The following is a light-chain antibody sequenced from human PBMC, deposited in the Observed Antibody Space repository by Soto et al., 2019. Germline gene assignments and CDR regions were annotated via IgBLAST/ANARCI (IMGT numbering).Light chain of an antibody. CDR2: DAS. CDR1: QTISNS. V-gene: IGKV3-15*01. J-gene: IGKJ1*01. CDR3: QQYKIWPPA. Sequence: EIVMTQSPATLSVSPGEGATLSCRASQTISNSLAWYQQKPGQAPRLLIYDASALPTDSPTRFSGSGYGTEFTLTISSLQSEDFAFYFCQQYKIWPPAFGQGTKVEMK.